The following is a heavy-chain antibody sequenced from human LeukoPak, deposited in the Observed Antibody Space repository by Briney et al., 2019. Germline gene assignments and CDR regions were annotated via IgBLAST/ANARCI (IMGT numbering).Heavy chain of an antibody. V-gene: IGHV4-59*01. CDR2: IHSTGST. D-gene: IGHD5-24*01. J-gene: IGHJ4*02. CDR3: ARVARDGYLAYYFDY. Sequence: SETLSDTCAVSGGSISTYYWSWIGQPPGKGSVRLAYIHSTGSTNYNPSLKSRVTISADTSKNQFSLTLRLVTAADTAVYYCARVARDGYLAYYFDYWGQGILVTVSS. CDR1: GGSISTYY.